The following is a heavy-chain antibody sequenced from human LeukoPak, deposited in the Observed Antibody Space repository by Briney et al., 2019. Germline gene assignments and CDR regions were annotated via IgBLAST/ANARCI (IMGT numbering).Heavy chain of an antibody. Sequence: GGSLRLSCAASGFTFSSYWMSWVRQAPGKGLEWVANINQEGSEKHYVDFVKGRYTISRDNAKNSLYLQMNSLRAEDTAVYYCARDIPQTGYSSSWYFDYWGQGTLVTVSS. CDR3: ARDIPQTGYSSSWYFDY. CDR2: INQEGSEK. D-gene: IGHD6-13*01. CDR1: GFTFSSYW. V-gene: IGHV3-7*03. J-gene: IGHJ4*02.